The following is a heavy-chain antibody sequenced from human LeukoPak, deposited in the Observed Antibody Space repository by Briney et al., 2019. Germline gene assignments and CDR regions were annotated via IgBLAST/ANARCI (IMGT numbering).Heavy chain of an antibody. D-gene: IGHD3-16*01. CDR2: INPSGGST. CDR1: GYTFTSYY. Sequence: ASVKVSCKASGYTFTSYYMHWVRQAPGQGLEWMGIINPSGGSTSYAQKFQGRVTMTRDTSTSTVYMGLSSLRSEDTAVYYCASLLGDYDDYYYYGMDVWGQGTTVTVSS. CDR3: ASLLGDYDDYYYYGMDV. J-gene: IGHJ6*02. V-gene: IGHV1-46*01.